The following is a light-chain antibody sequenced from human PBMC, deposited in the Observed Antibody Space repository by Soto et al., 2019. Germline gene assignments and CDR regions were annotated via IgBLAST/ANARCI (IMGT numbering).Light chain of an antibody. J-gene: IGKJ5*01. Sequence: DIQMTHSPSSLSASVGDTVTITCRASQSIGKHLNWYQQKPGKAPKFLIYAASSLQSGVPSRFSGSGSGTDFTLTVNSLQPEDFATYYCQQGYSSAITFGQGTRLEIK. CDR1: QSIGKH. CDR2: AAS. CDR3: QQGYSSAIT. V-gene: IGKV1-39*01.